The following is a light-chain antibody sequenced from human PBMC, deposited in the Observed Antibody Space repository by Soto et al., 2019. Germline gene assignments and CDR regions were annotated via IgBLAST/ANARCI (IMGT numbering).Light chain of an antibody. V-gene: IGKV4-1*01. CDR1: RSVFYNPDIKNY. CDR2: WAS. Sequence: DIVMTQSPDSLTVSLGERATINCKSSRSVFYNPDIKNYLAWYQQKPGQPPKLLIYWASTRESGVPDRFSGSGCGTDFPLTICSLQAEDVAVYYCQQDYGTSWTFGQGTKVQIK. CDR3: QQDYGTSWT. J-gene: IGKJ1*01.